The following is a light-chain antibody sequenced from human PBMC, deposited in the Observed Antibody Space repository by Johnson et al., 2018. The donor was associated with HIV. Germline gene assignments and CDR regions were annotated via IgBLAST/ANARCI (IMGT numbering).Light chain of an antibody. Sequence: QSVLTQPPSVSAAPGQKVTISCSGSRSNIGNNYVSWYQQVPGAAPKLLIYDNNRRPSGIPDRFSGSKSGTSATLGITGLQTGDEADYYCGTWDSSLRNAVFVTGTNVHVL. CDR3: GTWDSSLRNAV. V-gene: IGLV1-51*01. J-gene: IGLJ1*01. CDR1: RSNIGNNY. CDR2: DNN.